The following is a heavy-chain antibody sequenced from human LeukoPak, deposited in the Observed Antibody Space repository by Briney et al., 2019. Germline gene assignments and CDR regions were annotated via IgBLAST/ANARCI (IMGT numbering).Heavy chain of an antibody. CDR2: IYSGGNT. CDR3: ARERGYSYGIDY. D-gene: IGHD5-18*01. CDR1: GFTVSSNY. V-gene: IGHV3-53*05. Sequence: GGSLRLSCAASGFTVSSNYMSWVRQAPGKGLEWVSVIYSGGNTYYADSVKGRFTISRDNSKNTLYLQMNSLRSEDTAVYYCARERGYSYGIDYWGQGTLVTVSS. J-gene: IGHJ4*02.